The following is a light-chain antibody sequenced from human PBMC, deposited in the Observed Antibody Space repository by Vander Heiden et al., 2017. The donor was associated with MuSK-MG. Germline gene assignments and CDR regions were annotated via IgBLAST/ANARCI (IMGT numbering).Light chain of an antibody. V-gene: IGKV1-NL1*01. CDR3: QQYDSDPPT. CDR2: RTS. CDR1: QGISNS. J-gene: IGKJ2*01. Sequence: DIQMTQSPSSLSASVGDRATITCRASQGISNSLAWYQQKPGKAPKLLLHRTSTLESGVPSRFSGSGSGTDFTLTISTLQPEDFATYYCQQYDSDPPTFGEGTKMEIK.